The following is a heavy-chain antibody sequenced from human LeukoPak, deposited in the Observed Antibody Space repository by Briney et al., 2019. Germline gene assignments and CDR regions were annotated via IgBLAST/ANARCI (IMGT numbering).Heavy chain of an antibody. Sequence: GGSLRLSCAPSGFTFSSYSMNWVRQAPGKGLEWVSAISGSGGSTYYADSVKGRFTISRDNSKNTLFLQMNSLRAEDTAVYYCAKASAGSSWYLGDDYWGQGTLVTVSS. CDR3: AKASAGSSWYLGDDY. V-gene: IGHV3-23*01. CDR1: GFTFSSYS. D-gene: IGHD6-13*01. J-gene: IGHJ4*02. CDR2: ISGSGGST.